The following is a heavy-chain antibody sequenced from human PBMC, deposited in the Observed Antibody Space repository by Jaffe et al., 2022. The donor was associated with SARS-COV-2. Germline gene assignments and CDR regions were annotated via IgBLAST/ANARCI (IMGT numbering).Heavy chain of an antibody. J-gene: IGHJ3*02. CDR3: ARGRVVAGAFDAFDI. D-gene: IGHD2-15*01. Sequence: QVQLQESGPGLVKPSQTLSLTCTVSGGSISSGTYYWSWIRQPAGKGLEWIGRVYTSGSTNYNPSLQSRVTISVDTSKNHFSLNLSSVTAADTAVFYCARGRVVAGAFDAFDIWGQGTMVTVSS. V-gene: IGHV4-61*02. CDR1: GGSISSGTYY. CDR2: VYTSGST.